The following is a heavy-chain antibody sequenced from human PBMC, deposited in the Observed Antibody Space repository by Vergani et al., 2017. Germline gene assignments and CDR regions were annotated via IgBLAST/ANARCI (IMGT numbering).Heavy chain of an antibody. D-gene: IGHD2-2*01. CDR3: AKAGYCSSTSCASAEYFQH. CDR2: IIPILGIA. J-gene: IGHJ1*01. V-gene: IGHV1-69*02. Sequence: QVQLVQSGAEVKKPGSSVKVSCKASGGTFSSYTISWVRQAPGHGLEWMGRIIPILGIANYAQKFQGRVTITADKSTSTAYMELSSLRSEDTAVYYCAKAGYCSSTSCASAEYFQHWGQGTLVTVSS. CDR1: GGTFSSYT.